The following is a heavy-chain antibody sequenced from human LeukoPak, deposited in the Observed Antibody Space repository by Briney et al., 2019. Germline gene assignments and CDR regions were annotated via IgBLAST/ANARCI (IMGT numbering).Heavy chain of an antibody. CDR2: VYSDGGGT. V-gene: IGHV3-74*01. J-gene: IGHJ4*02. Sequence: GGSLRLSCAGSGFTFNKHVIHWVRQAPGKGLVWVSRVYSDGGGTTFVDSVKGRFTISRDKAKNTVYLQMSSLRVEDTAVYYCARGRPHLLPHSWGQGTLVTVCS. CDR3: ARGRPHLLPHS. CDR1: GFTFNKHV. D-gene: IGHD3-22*01.